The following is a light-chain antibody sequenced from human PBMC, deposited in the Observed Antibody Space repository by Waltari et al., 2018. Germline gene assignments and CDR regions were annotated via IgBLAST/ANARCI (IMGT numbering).Light chain of an antibody. V-gene: IGKV1-39*01. CDR2: AAS. Sequence: DIQMTQSPSSLSASVADRVTITCRASQSISSYLNLYQQKPGKAPKLLIYAASSLQSGVPSRFSGSGSGTDFTLTISSLQPEDFATYYCQQSYSTPLTFGGGTKVEIK. J-gene: IGKJ4*01. CDR3: QQSYSTPLT. CDR1: QSISSY.